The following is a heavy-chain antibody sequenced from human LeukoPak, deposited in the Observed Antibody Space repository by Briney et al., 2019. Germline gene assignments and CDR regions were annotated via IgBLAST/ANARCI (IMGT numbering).Heavy chain of an antibody. CDR3: ARAVAVHDYGDYFDY. CDR2: IIPIFGTA. CDR1: GGTFSSYA. V-gene: IGHV1-69*13. Sequence: GASVKVSCKASGGTFSSYAISWVRQAPGQGLEWMGGIIPIFGTANYAQKFQGRVTITADESTGTAYMELSSLRSEDTAVYYCARAVAVHDYGDYFDYWGQGTLVTVSS. J-gene: IGHJ4*02. D-gene: IGHD4-17*01.